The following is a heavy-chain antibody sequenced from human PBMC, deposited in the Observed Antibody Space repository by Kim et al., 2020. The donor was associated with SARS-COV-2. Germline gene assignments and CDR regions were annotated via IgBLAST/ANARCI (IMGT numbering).Heavy chain of an antibody. J-gene: IGHJ5*02. CDR1: GGSISSGGYY. Sequence: SETLSLTCTVSGGSISSGGYYWSWIRQHPGKGLEWIGYIYYSGSTYYNPSLKSRVTISVDTSKNQFSLKPSSVTAADTAVYYCARAARGAYTIFGVINWFDPWGQGTLVTVSS. D-gene: IGHD3-3*01. CDR3: ARAARGAYTIFGVINWFDP. CDR2: IYYSGST. V-gene: IGHV4-31*03.